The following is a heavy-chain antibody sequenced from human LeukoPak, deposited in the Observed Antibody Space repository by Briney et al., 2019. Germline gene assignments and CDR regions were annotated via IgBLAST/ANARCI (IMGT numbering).Heavy chain of an antibody. D-gene: IGHD1-26*01. CDR1: GFTFSTYA. V-gene: IGHV3-23*01. J-gene: IGHJ4*02. CDR3: AKGPRPTWEVTLDY. Sequence: PGGSLRLSCAASGFTFSTYAMTWVRQAPGKGLEWVSGISGSGTSTYNADSVKGRFTISRDNSKNTLYLQMSILRAEDTAVYYCAKGPRPTWEVTLDYWGQGTLVTVSS. CDR2: ISGSGTST.